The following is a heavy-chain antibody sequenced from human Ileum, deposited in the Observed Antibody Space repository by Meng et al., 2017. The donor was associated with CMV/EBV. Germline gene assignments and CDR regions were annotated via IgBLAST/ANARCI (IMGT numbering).Heavy chain of an antibody. CDR3: ARDTPHNAFEP. Sequence: LSCVASGFTFNKYGMHGVRQPPGGGLVWLSRIDNEGSGAIYADSVRGRFTVSRDNARNTVYLQMNNLRDEDTAVYYCARDTPHNAFEPWGHGTLVTVSS. CDR1: GFTFNKYG. D-gene: IGHD2-15*01. CDR2: IDNEGSGA. J-gene: IGHJ5*02. V-gene: IGHV3-74*01.